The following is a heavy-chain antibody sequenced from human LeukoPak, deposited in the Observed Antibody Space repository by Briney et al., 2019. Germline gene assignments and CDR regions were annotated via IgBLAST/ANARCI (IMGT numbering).Heavy chain of an antibody. CDR3: ARFSNDSSEGY. CDR1: GGAFSGYY. CDR2: INHSGST. Sequence: SETLSLTCAVYGGAFSGYYWSWIRQPPGKGLEWIGEINHSGSTNYNPSLKSRVTISVDTSKNQFSLKLSSVTAADTAVYYCARFSNDSSEGYWGQGTLVTVSS. J-gene: IGHJ4*02. D-gene: IGHD3-22*01. V-gene: IGHV4-34*01.